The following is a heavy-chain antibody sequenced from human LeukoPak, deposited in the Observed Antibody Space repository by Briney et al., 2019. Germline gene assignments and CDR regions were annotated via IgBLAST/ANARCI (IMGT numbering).Heavy chain of an antibody. Sequence: PSETLSLTFTVSGDSMRSGSHYWSWIRQPAGKGLEWMGRIYSSGSTNYNPSLKSRVTISVDTSKNQFSLKLSSVTAADTAVYYCARFHGRDYWGQGTLVTVSS. CDR3: ARFHGRDY. V-gene: IGHV4-61*02. J-gene: IGHJ4*02. CDR2: IYSSGST. CDR1: GDSMRSGSHY.